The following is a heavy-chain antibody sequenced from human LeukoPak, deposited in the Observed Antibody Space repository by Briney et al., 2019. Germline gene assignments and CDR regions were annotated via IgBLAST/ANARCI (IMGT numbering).Heavy chain of an antibody. J-gene: IGHJ4*02. CDR1: GFTFSTYA. CDR2: LSSSGGST. CDR3: AKQRTGSCYSCFDY. Sequence: GGSLRLSCAASGFTFSTYAVNWVRQAPGKGLEWVSALSSSGGSTYYADSVKGRFTISREISKNTLYLQMDSLRDEDTAVYYCAKQRTGSCYSCFDYWGQGTLVTVSS. V-gene: IGHV3-23*01. D-gene: IGHD2-15*01.